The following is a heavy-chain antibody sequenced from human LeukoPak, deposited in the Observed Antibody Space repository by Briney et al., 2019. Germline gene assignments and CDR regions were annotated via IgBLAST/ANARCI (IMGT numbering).Heavy chain of an antibody. V-gene: IGHV4-39*01. D-gene: IGHD3-9*01. CDR1: GGSISSSSYY. CDR3: RYFAIRFDY. CDR2: IYYSGST. Sequence: SETLSLTCTVSGGSISSSSYYWGWIRQPPGKGLEWIGSIYYSGSTYYNPSLEGRVTISVDTSKNQFSLKLSSVTAADTAVYYCRYFAIRFDYWGQGTLVTVSS. J-gene: IGHJ4*02.